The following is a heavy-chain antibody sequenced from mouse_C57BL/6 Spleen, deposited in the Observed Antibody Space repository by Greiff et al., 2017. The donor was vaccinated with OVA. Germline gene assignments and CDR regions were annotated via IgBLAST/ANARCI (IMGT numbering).Heavy chain of an antibody. CDR2: FHPYNDDT. CDR3: ALITTVFPYFDY. J-gene: IGHJ2*01. Sequence: QVQLKESGAELVKPGASVKMSCKASGYTFTTYPIEWMKQNHGKSLEWIGNFHPYNDDTKYNEKFKGKATLTVEKSSSTVYLELSRLTSDDSAVYYCALITTVFPYFDYWGQGTTLTVSS. CDR1: GYTFTTYP. V-gene: IGHV1-47*01. D-gene: IGHD1-1*01.